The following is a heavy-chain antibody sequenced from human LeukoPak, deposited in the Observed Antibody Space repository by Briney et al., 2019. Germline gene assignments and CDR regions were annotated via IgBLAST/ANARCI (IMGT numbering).Heavy chain of an antibody. CDR3: ARIKEVIPIFGSKRGSWYFDL. D-gene: IGHD3-3*01. J-gene: IGHJ2*01. CDR2: ISYDGSNK. V-gene: IGHV3-30*04. CDR1: GFTFGTYT. Sequence: PGGSLRLSCAASGFTFGTYTIHWVRQAPGKGLEWVAVISYDGSNKYYADSVKGRFTISRDNSKNTLYLQMNSLRAEDTAVYYCARIKEVIPIFGSKRGSWYFDLWGRGTLVTVSS.